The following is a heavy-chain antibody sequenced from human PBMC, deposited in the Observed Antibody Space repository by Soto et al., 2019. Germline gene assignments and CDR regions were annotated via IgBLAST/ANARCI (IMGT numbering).Heavy chain of an antibody. CDR3: ARAHGRLIRNYYSGMDV. Sequence: VASVKVSCKTSGYSFSSNGLSWLRQAPGQRFEWMGWISGHNGRTNYAQKFQGRVTMTTDTSTSTAYMELRYLTSDDTAVYFCARAHGRLIRNYYSGMDVCGQGTTVTVS. D-gene: IGHD6-19*01. CDR2: ISGHNGRT. CDR1: GYSFSSNG. V-gene: IGHV1-18*01. J-gene: IGHJ6*02.